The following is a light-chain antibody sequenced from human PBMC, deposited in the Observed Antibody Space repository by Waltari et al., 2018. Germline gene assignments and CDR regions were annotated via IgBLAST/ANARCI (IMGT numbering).Light chain of an antibody. CDR1: SSTLGAGFN. CDR2: RNT. J-gene: IGLJ3*02. V-gene: IGLV1-40*01. CDR3: QSYDSSLSAWV. Sequence: QSVLTQPPSVSGAPGPRVTISCAGDSSTLGAGFNVHWYQHLPGTAPKALIYRNTNRPSGVPDRFSGSKSGTSASLAITGLQAEDEADYYCQSYDSSLSAWVFGGGTKLTVL.